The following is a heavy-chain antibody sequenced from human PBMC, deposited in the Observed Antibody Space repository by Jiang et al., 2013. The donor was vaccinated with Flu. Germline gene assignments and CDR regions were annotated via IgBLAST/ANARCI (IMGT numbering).Heavy chain of an antibody. V-gene: IGHV3-30*18. D-gene: IGHD5-12*01. CDR1: GFTFSNYG. J-gene: IGHJ4*02. CDR3: AKDQVAVRYELMPFDY. CDR2: ISYDGSNK. Sequence: VQLLESGGGVVQPGRSLRLSCAASGFTFSNYGMHWVRQAPGKGLEWVAVISYDGSNKYYADSVKGRFTISRDNSKNTLYLQMNSLRAEDTAVYYCAKDQVAVRYELMPFDYWGQGTLVTVSS.